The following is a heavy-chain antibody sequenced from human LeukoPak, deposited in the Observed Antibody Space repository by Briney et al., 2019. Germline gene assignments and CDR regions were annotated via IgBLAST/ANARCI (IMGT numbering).Heavy chain of an antibody. CDR1: GYTFTSYG. J-gene: IGHJ5*02. D-gene: IGHD2-2*01. CDR3: AREAGASDNCSSPSCYSKPGWFAP. Sequence: ASVKVSCKASGYTFTSYGISWVRQAPGQGLEWMGWISAYNGNTNYAQKLQGRVTMTTDTSTSTAYMELRSLRSDDTAVCYGAREAGASDNCSSPSCYSKPGWFAPWAREPWSPSPQ. CDR2: ISAYNGNT. V-gene: IGHV1-18*01.